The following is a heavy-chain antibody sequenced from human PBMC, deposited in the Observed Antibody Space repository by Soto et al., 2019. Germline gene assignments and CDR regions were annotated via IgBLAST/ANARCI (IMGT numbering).Heavy chain of an antibody. V-gene: IGHV5-51*01. CDR2: IYPGDSDT. CDR1: GYSFTSYW. Sequence: VESLKISCKGSGYSFTSYWIGWVRQMPGKGLEWMGIIYPGDSDTRYSPSFQGQVTISADKSISTAYLQWSSLKAADTALYYCARCSLVVVPAPGFDPWGRGTLVTVSS. CDR3: ARCSLVVVPAPGFDP. D-gene: IGHD2-2*01. J-gene: IGHJ5*02.